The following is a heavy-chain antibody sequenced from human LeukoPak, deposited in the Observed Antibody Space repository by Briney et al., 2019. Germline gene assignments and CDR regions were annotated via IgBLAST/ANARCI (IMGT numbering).Heavy chain of an antibody. CDR2: IYYSGST. Sequence: SETLSLTCTVSDGSISSHYWSWIRQPPGKGLEWIGYIYYSGSTNYNPSLKSRVTISVDTSKNQFSLKLSSVTAADTAVYYCARGLAAAGTLYYYYYYMDVWGKGTTVTVSS. J-gene: IGHJ6*03. CDR3: ARGLAAAGTLYYYYYYMDV. D-gene: IGHD6-13*01. CDR1: DGSISSHY. V-gene: IGHV4-59*11.